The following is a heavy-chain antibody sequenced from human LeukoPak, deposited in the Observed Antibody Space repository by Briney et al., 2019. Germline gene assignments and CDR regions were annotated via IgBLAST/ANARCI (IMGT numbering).Heavy chain of an antibody. CDR3: AKDLATVTTRSHYGMDV. Sequence: PGGSLRLSCAASGFTISSYAMTWVRQAPGKGLEWVSVIVGNDEITYYADSVKGRFTISRDISKNTLYLQMSGLRAEDTAVYYCAKDLATVTTRSHYGMDVWGQGTTVTVAS. V-gene: IGHV3-23*01. CDR1: GFTISSYA. CDR2: IVGNDEIT. J-gene: IGHJ6*02. D-gene: IGHD4-17*01.